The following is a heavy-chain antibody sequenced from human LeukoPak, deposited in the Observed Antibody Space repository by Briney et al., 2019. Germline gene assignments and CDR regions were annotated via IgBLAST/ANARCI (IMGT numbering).Heavy chain of an antibody. CDR1: GFTFSSYV. CDR2: ISYDGNNK. CDR3: ARDSNWSFDY. D-gene: IGHD6-13*01. Sequence: GGSLRLSCAASGFTFSSYVMHWVRQAPGKGLEWVAVISYDGNNKYYADSVKGRFTVSRDNSKNTLYVQMNSLRDEDTAVYYCARDSNWSFDYWGQGTLVTVSS. V-gene: IGHV3-30*03. J-gene: IGHJ4*02.